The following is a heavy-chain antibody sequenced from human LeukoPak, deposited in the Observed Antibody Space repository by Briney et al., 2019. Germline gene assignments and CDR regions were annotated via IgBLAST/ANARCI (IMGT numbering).Heavy chain of an antibody. Sequence: GGSLRLSCAVSGFPFSNSWMYWVRQAPGKGLEGVANINKDGGGISYVDSVKGRFIISRDDARNSLYLQMNSLRVEDTAVYFCAGGNSMDVWGKGTAVTVSS. CDR3: AGGNSMDV. D-gene: IGHD1/OR15-1a*01. CDR1: GFPFSNSW. V-gene: IGHV3-7*03. J-gene: IGHJ6*04. CDR2: INKDGGGI.